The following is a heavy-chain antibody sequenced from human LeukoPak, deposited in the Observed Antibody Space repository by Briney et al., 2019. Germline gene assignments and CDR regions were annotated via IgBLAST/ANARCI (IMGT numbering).Heavy chain of an antibody. CDR1: GFTFSSYG. J-gene: IGHJ4*02. CDR2: IWYDGSNK. Sequence: GGSLRLSCAASGFTFSSYGMHWVRQAPGKGLEWVAVIWYDGSNKYYADSVKGRFTISRNNSKNTLYLQMNSLRAEDTAVYYCARDRDGYNSGFDYWGQGTLVTVSS. V-gene: IGHV3-33*01. CDR3: ARDRDGYNSGFDY. D-gene: IGHD5-24*01.